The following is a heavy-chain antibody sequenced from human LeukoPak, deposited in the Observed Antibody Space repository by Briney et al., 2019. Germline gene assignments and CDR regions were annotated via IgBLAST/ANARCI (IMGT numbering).Heavy chain of an antibody. CDR2: IIPIFGTA. CDR3: ARDPGDSSSWYETPYWFDP. V-gene: IGHV1-69*01. D-gene: IGHD6-13*01. J-gene: IGHJ5*02. CDR1: GGTFSSYA. Sequence: GSSVKVSCKASGGTFSSYAISWVRQAPGQGLEWMGGIIPIFGTANYAQKFQGRVTITADESTSTAYMELSSLRSEDTAVYYCARDPGDSSSWYETPYWFDPWGQGTLVTVSS.